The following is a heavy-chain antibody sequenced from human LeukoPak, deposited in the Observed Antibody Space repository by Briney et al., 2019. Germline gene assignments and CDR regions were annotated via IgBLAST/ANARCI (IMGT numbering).Heavy chain of an antibody. CDR2: IYYSGST. J-gene: IGHJ4*02. V-gene: IGHV4-31*03. Sequence: PSETLSLTCTVSGGSISSGGYYWSWIRQHPGKGLEWIGYIYYSGSTYYNPSLKSRVTISVDTSKNQFSLKLSSVTAADTAVYYCARAARSGYYTDYWGQGTLVAAST. CDR1: GGSISSGGYY. D-gene: IGHD3-3*01. CDR3: ARAARSGYYTDY.